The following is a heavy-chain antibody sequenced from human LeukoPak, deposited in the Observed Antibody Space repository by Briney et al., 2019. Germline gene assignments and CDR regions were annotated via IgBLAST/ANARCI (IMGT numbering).Heavy chain of an antibody. D-gene: IGHD6-19*01. V-gene: IGHV3-30*18. CDR2: ISYDGSNK. CDR1: GFTFSSYG. Sequence: PGRSLRLSCAASGFTFSSYGMHWVRQAPGKGLEWVAVISYDGSNKYYADSVKGRFTIPRDNSKNTLYLQMNSLRAEDTAVYYCAKDLGGSGFHYWGQGTLVTVSS. CDR3: AKDLGGSGFHY. J-gene: IGHJ4*02.